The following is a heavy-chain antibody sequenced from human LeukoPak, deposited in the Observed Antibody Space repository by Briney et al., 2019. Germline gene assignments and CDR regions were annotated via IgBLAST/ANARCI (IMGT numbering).Heavy chain of an antibody. J-gene: IGHJ6*03. CDR1: GFTVSSNY. V-gene: IGHV3-53*01. D-gene: IGHD5-12*01. Sequence: GGSLRLSCAASGFTVSSNYMSWVRQARGKGLEWVSVIYSGGSTYYADSVKGRFTIYRDNSKNTLYLQMNSLRAEDTAVYYCARDGYVGFYYYMDVWGKGTTVTVSS. CDR2: IYSGGST. CDR3: ARDGYVGFYYYMDV.